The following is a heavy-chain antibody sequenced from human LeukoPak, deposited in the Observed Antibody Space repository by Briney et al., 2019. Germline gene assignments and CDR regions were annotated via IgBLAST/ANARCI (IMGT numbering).Heavy chain of an antibody. J-gene: IGHJ6*02. CDR3: ARHITMVRGVIDV. CDR1: GGSFSGYY. Sequence: ASETLSLTCAVYGGSFSGYYWSWIRQPPGKGLEWIGEINHSGSTNYNPSLKSRVTISVDTSKNQFSLKLSSVTAADTAVYYCARHITMVRGVIDVWGQGTTVTVSS. CDR2: INHSGST. V-gene: IGHV4-34*01. D-gene: IGHD3-10*01.